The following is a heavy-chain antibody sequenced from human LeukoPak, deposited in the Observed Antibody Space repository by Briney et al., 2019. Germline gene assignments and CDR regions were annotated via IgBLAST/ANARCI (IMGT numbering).Heavy chain of an antibody. D-gene: IGHD3-10*01. Sequence: PGGSLRLSCEASGFTFRSYDMHWVRQATGKGLEWVSAFGTAVDTYYRGSVKGRFTICRENAKNSLYLQMNSLRAGDTAVYYCARGKAGVDFDYWGQGTLVTVSS. CDR1: GFTFRSYD. J-gene: IGHJ4*02. CDR2: FGTAVDT. CDR3: ARGKAGVDFDY. V-gene: IGHV3-13*01.